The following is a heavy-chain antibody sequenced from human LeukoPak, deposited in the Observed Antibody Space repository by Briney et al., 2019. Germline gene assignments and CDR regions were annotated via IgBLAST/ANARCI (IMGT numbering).Heavy chain of an antibody. CDR3: ARHGGAARGYYYYMDV. J-gene: IGHJ6*03. V-gene: IGHV4-39*01. Sequence: SETLSLTCIVSGGSISSNSYYWGWIRQPPGKGLEWIGSIHYSGSTYYNPSLKSRVTTSVDTSKNQFSLKLSSVTAADTALYYCARHGGAARGYYYYMDVWGKGTTVTVSS. CDR1: GGSISSNSYY. D-gene: IGHD6-6*01. CDR2: IHYSGST.